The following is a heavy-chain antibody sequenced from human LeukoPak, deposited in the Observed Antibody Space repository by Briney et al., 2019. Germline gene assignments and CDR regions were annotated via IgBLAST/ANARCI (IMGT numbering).Heavy chain of an antibody. Sequence: ASVKVSCKASGYTFTSYAMNWVRQAPGQGLEWMGWINTNTRNPTYAQGFTGRFVFSLDTSVSTAYLQISSLKAEDTAVYYCARVRGSSSTLLGYMDVWGKGTTVTVSS. CDR2: INTNTRNP. D-gene: IGHD2-2*01. CDR3: ARVRGSSSTLLGYMDV. V-gene: IGHV7-4-1*02. CDR1: GYTFTSYA. J-gene: IGHJ6*03.